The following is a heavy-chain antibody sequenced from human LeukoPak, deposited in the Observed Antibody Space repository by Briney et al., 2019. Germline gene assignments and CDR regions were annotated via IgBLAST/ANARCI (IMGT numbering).Heavy chain of an antibody. D-gene: IGHD6-13*01. Sequence: ASVTVSCKASGGTFSSYAISWVRQAPGQGLEWMGGIIPIFGTANYAQKFQGRVTITADESTSTAYMELSSLRSEDTAVYYCASYSSSWYSTGGRFDYWGQGTLVTVSS. CDR3: ASYSSSWYSTGGRFDY. J-gene: IGHJ4*02. CDR2: IIPIFGTA. V-gene: IGHV1-69*13. CDR1: GGTFSSYA.